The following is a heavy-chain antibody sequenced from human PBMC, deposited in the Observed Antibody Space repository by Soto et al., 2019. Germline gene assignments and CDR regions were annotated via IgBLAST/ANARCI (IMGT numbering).Heavy chain of an antibody. Sequence: SETLSLTCTVSGGSISGYYWSWIRQRPGKGLEWIGYIYYSGSTSYNPSLKSRLTISVDTSENQFSLKLNSVTAADTAVYYCAREVVVVVAATNHVTFDIWGQGTMVTVSS. V-gene: IGHV4-31*03. CDR3: AREVVVVVAATNHVTFDI. CDR1: GGSISGYY. CDR2: IYYSGST. J-gene: IGHJ3*02. D-gene: IGHD2-15*01.